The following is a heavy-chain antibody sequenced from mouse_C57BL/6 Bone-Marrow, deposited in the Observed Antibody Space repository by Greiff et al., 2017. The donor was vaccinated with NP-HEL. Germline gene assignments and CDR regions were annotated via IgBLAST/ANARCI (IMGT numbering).Heavy chain of an antibody. CDR2: ISSGGDYI. D-gene: IGHD1-1*01. V-gene: IGHV5-9-1*02. J-gene: IGHJ4*01. CDR1: GFTFSSYA. Sequence: EVKLVESGEGLVKPGGSLKLSCAASGFTFSSYAMSWVRQTPEKRLEWVAYISSGGDYIYYADTVKGRFTFSSDNARNTLYLQMSSLKSEDTAMYYCTRKEFITTVVAKGNYAMDYWGQGTSVTVSS. CDR3: TRKEFITTVVAKGNYAMDY.